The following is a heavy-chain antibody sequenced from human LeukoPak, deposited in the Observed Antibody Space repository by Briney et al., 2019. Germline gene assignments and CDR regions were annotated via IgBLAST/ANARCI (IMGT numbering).Heavy chain of an antibody. V-gene: IGHV4-34*01. Sequence: SETLSLTCAVSGGTFRGYYWRWIRQPPGKGLAWIGEIDHTGSTNYNPSLESRVTLSVDTSNSQVSLNLNSVTAADTAVYYCARGLRFHVGSGNWFDLWGQGTLVTVSS. D-gene: IGHD3-10*01. J-gene: IGHJ5*02. CDR3: ARGLRFHVGSGNWFDL. CDR1: GGTFRGYY. CDR2: IDHTGST.